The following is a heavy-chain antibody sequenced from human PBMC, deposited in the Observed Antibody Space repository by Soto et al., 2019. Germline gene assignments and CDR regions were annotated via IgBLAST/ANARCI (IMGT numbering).Heavy chain of an antibody. CDR1: GFTFSSYG. D-gene: IGHD5-18*01. CDR2: ISKDGRDK. Sequence: QVLLVESGGGVVQPGRSLRLSCTGSGFTFSSYGMHWVRQGPGQGLEWVAVISKDGRDKYHADSVKGRFTISRDNSKNTLYLQMNSLSAEDTAVYYCVKAQVDTPRDFRTANWGQGTLVTVSS. CDR3: VKAQVDTPRDFRTAN. J-gene: IGHJ4*02. V-gene: IGHV3-30*18.